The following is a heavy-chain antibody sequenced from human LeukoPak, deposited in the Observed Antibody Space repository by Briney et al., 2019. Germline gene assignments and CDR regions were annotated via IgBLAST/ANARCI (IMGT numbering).Heavy chain of an antibody. CDR1: GFSFTTYF. Sequence: PGGSLRLSCEASGFSFTTYFISWIRQAPGKGLEWVGYITTSGGATNYADAVKGRFTISRDNAQKSVYLEMTDLRAEDTAVYYCAREASGNYLVFDSWGQGTLVTLSS. D-gene: IGHD1-26*01. J-gene: IGHJ4*02. CDR3: AREASGNYLVFDS. CDR2: ITTSGGAT. V-gene: IGHV3-11*04.